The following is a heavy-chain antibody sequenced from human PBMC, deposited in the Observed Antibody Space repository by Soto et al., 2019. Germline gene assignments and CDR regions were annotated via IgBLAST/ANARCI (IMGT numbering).Heavy chain of an antibody. CDR2: IYYSGST. CDR1: GGSISSYY. D-gene: IGHD4-17*01. Sequence: PSETLSLTCTVSGGSISSYYWSWIRQPPGKGLEWIGYIYYSGSTNYNPSLKSRVTISVDTSKNQFSLKLSSVTAADTAVYYCARLYGFRFDYWGQGTLVTVSS. J-gene: IGHJ4*02. V-gene: IGHV4-59*08. CDR3: ARLYGFRFDY.